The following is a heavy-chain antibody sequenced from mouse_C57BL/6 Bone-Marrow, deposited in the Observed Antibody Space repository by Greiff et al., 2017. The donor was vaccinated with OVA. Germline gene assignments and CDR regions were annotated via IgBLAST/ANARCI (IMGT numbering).Heavy chain of an antibody. Sequence: DVMLVESGGGLVQPGGSLKLSCAASGFTFSDYGMAWVRQAPRKGPEWVAFISNLAYSIYYADTVTGRFTISRENAKNTLYLEMSSLRSEDTAMYYCARQRGNDWYFDVWGQGTTLTVSS. CDR1: GFTFSDYG. V-gene: IGHV5-15*01. D-gene: IGHD2-2*01. CDR2: ISNLAYSI. CDR3: ARQRGNDWYFDV. J-gene: IGHJ2*01.